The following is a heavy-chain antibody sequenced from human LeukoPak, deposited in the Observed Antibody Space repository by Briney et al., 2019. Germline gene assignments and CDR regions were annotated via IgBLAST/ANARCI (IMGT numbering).Heavy chain of an antibody. CDR3: AREYIQYSYGYGGAVY. CDR1: GFTFSSYA. V-gene: IGHV3-30*04. J-gene: IGHJ4*02. CDR2: ISFDGRNK. D-gene: IGHD5-18*01. Sequence: GGSLRLSCAASGFTFSSYAMHWVRQAPGKGLEWVAVISFDGRNKYYADSVKGRFTISRDNFKNTLDLQMNSLRAEDTALYYCAREYIQYSYGYGGAVYWGQGTLVTVSS.